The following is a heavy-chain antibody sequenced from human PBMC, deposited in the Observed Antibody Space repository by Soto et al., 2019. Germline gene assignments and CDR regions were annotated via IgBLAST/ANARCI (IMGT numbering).Heavy chain of an antibody. J-gene: IGHJ4*02. V-gene: IGHV3-66*01. D-gene: IGHD2-8*01. Sequence: GGSLRLSCAASGFTVSSKYMSWVRQAPGKGLEWVSVIYIGGNTYYADSVKGRFTISRDNSKNTLYLQMNTLRAEDTAVYYCVRIEYTNYFDYWGQGTLVTVSS. CDR3: VRIEYTNYFDY. CDR2: IYIGGNT. CDR1: GFTVSSKY.